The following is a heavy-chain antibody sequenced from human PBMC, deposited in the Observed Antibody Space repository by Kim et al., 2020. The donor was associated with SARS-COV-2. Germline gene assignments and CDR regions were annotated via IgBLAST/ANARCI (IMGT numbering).Heavy chain of an antibody. CDR2: IRSSGTTI. Sequence: GGSLRLSCAASGFTFSSYEMNWVRRAPGKGLEWVAYIRSSGTTIYYADSVKGRFTISRDNAKNSLYLQMNSLRADDTAVYYCASAPRGRWLQFDHWGQVTSVTVSS. CDR3: ASAPRGRWLQFDH. D-gene: IGHD3-16*01. J-gene: IGHJ4*02. CDR1: GFTFSSYE. V-gene: IGHV3-48*03.